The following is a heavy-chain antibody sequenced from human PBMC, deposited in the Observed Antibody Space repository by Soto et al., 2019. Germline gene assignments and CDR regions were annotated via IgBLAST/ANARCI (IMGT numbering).Heavy chain of an antibody. J-gene: IGHJ3*02. CDR1: GYTFTSYG. Sequence: ASEKVSCKASGYTFTSYGISWVRQAPGQGLEGMGWISAYNGNTNYAQKLQGRVTMTTDTSTSPAYMELKSLRSDDTAVYYCARVLEVPGTLYDAFDIWGQGTMVTVSS. CDR2: ISAYNGNT. V-gene: IGHV1-18*01. D-gene: IGHD6-19*01. CDR3: ARVLEVPGTLYDAFDI.